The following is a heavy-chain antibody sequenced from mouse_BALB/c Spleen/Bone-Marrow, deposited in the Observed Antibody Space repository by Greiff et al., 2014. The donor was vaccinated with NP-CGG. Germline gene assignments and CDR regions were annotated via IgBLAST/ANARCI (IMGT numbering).Heavy chain of an antibody. D-gene: IGHD2-1*01. CDR3: ARRNGNYYFDY. V-gene: IGHV3-1*02. CDR1: GYSITSGHS. CDR2: IHYSGTT. Sequence: DVHLVESGPDLVKPSQSLSLTCTVTGYSITSGHSWHWIRQFPGNKLEWMGYIHYSGTTNYNPSLKSRISITRDTSKNQFFLQLNSVTTEDTATYYCARRNGNYYFDYWGQGTTLTVSS. J-gene: IGHJ2*01.